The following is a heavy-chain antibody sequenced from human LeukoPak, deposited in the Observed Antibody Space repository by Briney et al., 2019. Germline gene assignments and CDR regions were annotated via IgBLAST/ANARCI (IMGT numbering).Heavy chain of an antibody. Sequence: GGSLRLSCAASGFTVSSNYMSWVRQAQGKGLEWVSVIYSGGSTYYADSVKGRFTISRDNSKNTLYLQMNSLRAEDTAVYYCARDPMDSSGWYRDAFDIWGQGTMVTVSS. CDR1: GFTVSSNY. V-gene: IGHV3-53*01. D-gene: IGHD6-19*01. J-gene: IGHJ3*02. CDR3: ARDPMDSSGWYRDAFDI. CDR2: IYSGGST.